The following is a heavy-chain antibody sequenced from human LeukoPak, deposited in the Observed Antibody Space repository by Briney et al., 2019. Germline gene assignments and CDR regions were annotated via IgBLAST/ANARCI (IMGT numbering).Heavy chain of an antibody. V-gene: IGHV3-9*01. CDR1: GFTFDDYA. CDR2: ISWNSGSI. CDR3: ARDRWELTFDY. J-gene: IGHJ4*02. D-gene: IGHD1-26*01. Sequence: PGRSLRLSCAASGFTFDDYAMHWVRQAPGKGLEWVSGISWNSGSIGYADSVKGRFTISRDNAKNSLYLQMNSLRAEDTAVYYCARDRWELTFDYWGQGTLVTVSS.